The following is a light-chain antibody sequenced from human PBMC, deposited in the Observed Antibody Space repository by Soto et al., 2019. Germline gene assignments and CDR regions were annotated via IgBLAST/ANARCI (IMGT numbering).Light chain of an antibody. CDR2: GGS. Sequence: EFVLTQSPGTLSLSPGERATVSCRASQILPSSDVAWYQQEPGQAPRLLIVGGSKRATGIPDRFGGSGSGTDFTLTISRLEPEDFAVYCCQQYGSSPLTFGGGTKVDIK. J-gene: IGKJ4*01. V-gene: IGKV3-20*01. CDR3: QQYGSSPLT. CDR1: QILPSSD.